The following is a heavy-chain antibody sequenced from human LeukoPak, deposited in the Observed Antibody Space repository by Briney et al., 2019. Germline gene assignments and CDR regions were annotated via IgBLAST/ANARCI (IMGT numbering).Heavy chain of an antibody. J-gene: IGHJ4*02. CDR1: GGTFSSYA. Sequence: ASVKVSCKASGGTFSSYAISWVRQAPGQGLEWMGRIIPIIGIANYAQKFQGRVTITADKATNTAYMEVSSLRSEDTAVYYCARYYYDSSGFSQTFFDYWGQGTLVTVSS. CDR2: IIPIIGIA. D-gene: IGHD3-22*01. CDR3: ARYYYDSSGFSQTFFDY. V-gene: IGHV1-69*04.